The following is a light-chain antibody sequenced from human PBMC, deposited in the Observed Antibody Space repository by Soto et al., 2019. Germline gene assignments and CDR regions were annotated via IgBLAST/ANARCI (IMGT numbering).Light chain of an antibody. CDR2: EVS. Sequence: QSALTQPASVSGSPGQSITISCTGTSSDVGGYNYVSWYQHHPGKAPQLMIFEVSNRPSGVSIRFSGSKSGNTASLTISGLQAEDEADYYCSSYTSSNTLHVFGPGTKVTVL. CDR1: SSDVGGYNY. J-gene: IGLJ1*01. V-gene: IGLV2-14*01. CDR3: SSYTSSNTLHV.